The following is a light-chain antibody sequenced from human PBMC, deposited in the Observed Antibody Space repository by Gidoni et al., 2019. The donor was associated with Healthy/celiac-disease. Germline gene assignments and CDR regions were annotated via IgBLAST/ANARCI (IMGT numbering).Light chain of an antibody. V-gene: IGKV3-11*01. CDR1: QSVSSY. CDR2: DAS. Sequence: EIVLTQSPATLSLSPGERATLSCRASQSVSSYLAWYQQKPGQAPRLLIDDASNRATGIPARFSGSGSGTDFTLTISSLEPEDFAVYYCQQRSNWPPGYTFGQGTKLEVK. CDR3: QQRSNWPPGYT. J-gene: IGKJ2*01.